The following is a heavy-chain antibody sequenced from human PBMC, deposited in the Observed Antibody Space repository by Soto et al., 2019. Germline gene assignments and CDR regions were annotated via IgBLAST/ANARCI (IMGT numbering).Heavy chain of an antibody. CDR2: MYYSDNT. CDR1: GVSISSGDYY. J-gene: IGHJ3*01. CDR3: ANLEKNTFGGVIGPNDEFDV. Sequence: QVQLQESGPGRVKPSQTLSLTCTVSGVSISSGDYYWGWIRQPPGKGLEWIGYMYYSDNTYSNPSVKCGCDISGATSRNPFSRRLCSVTAEDTAVYYYANLEKNTFGGVIGPNDEFDVWGHGIMVTVSS. V-gene: IGHV4-30-4*01. D-gene: IGHD3-16*02.